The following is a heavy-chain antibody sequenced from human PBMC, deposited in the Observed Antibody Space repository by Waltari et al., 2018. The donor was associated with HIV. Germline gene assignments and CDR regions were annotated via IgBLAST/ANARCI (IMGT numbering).Heavy chain of an antibody. J-gene: IGHJ3*02. D-gene: IGHD4-17*01. CDR3: ARQRKGMTTVVTHGACDI. Sequence: QVQLQQWGAGLLKPSETLSLTCAVYGGSFSGYYWSWIRQPPGKGLEWIGEINHSGSTNYNPSLKSRVTISVDTSKNQFSLKLSSVTAADTAVYYCARQRKGMTTVVTHGACDIWGQGTMVTVSS. V-gene: IGHV4-34*01. CDR2: INHSGST. CDR1: GGSFSGYY.